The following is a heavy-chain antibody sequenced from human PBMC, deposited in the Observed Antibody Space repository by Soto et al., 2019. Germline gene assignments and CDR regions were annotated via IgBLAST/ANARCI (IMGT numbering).Heavy chain of an antibody. Sequence: QITLKESGPTLVKPTQTLTLTCTFSGFSLSTSGVGVGWIRQPPGKALEWLALIYWNDDKRYSPSLKSRLTITKDTSKNQVVLTMTNMDPVDTATYYCAHLSDPSPGITMVRGVRRNWFDPWGQGTLVTVSS. J-gene: IGHJ5*02. D-gene: IGHD3-10*01. V-gene: IGHV2-5*01. CDR3: AHLSDPSPGITMVRGVRRNWFDP. CDR1: GFSLSTSGVG. CDR2: IYWNDDK.